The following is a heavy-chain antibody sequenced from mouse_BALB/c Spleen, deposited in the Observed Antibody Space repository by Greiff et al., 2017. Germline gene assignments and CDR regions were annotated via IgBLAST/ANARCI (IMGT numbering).Heavy chain of an antibody. CDR1: GYSITSGYY. CDR2: ISYDGSN. Sequence: EVKLVESGPGLVKPSQSLSLTCSVTGYSITSGYYWNWIRQFPGNKLEWMGYISYDGSNNYNPSLKNRISITRDTSKNQFFLKLNSVTTEDTATYYCARDRDYYGPWFAYWGQGTLVTVSA. CDR3: ARDRDYYGPWFAY. V-gene: IGHV3-6*02. J-gene: IGHJ3*01. D-gene: IGHD1-2*01.